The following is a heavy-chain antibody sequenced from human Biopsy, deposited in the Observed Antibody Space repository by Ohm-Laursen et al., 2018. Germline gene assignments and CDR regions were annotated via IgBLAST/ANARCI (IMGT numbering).Heavy chain of an antibody. Sequence: ASVKVSCKASGYSFTNYGISWVRQAPGQGLEWMGWITTYNGNTNYAQKVQGRVTMTTDTSTSTAYMELRSLRSDDTAVYYCARDRGYYYYYGMDVWGQGTTVTVSS. D-gene: IGHD3-10*01. CDR1: GYSFTNYG. J-gene: IGHJ6*02. CDR3: ARDRGYYYYYGMDV. CDR2: ITTYNGNT. V-gene: IGHV1-18*01.